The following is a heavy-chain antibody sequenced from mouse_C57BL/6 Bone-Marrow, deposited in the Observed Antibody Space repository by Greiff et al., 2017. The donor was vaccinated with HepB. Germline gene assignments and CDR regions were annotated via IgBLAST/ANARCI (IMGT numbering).Heavy chain of an antibody. V-gene: IGHV1-50*01. D-gene: IGHD1-1*01. CDR3: ARRASLRSGFAY. J-gene: IGHJ3*01. CDR2: IDPSDSYI. Sequence: QVQLKQPGAEFVKPGASVKLSCKASGYTFTSYWMQWVKQRPGQGLEWIGEIDPSDSYINYNQKFKGKATLTVDTSSSTAYMQLSSLTSEDTAVYDCARRASLRSGFAYWGQGTLVTVSA. CDR1: GYTFTSYW.